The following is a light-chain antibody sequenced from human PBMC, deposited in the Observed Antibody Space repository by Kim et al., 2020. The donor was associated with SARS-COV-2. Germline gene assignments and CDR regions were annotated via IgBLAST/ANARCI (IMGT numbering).Light chain of an antibody. CDR3: QQYNNWPPAYT. J-gene: IGKJ2*01. CDR2: GAS. V-gene: IGKV3-15*01. CDR1: QSVSSN. Sequence: PGESATLSCRASQSVSSNLAWYQQKPGQAPRLLIYGASTRATGIPARFSGSGSGTEFTLTISRLQSEDFAVYYCQQYNNWPPAYTFGQGTKLEIK.